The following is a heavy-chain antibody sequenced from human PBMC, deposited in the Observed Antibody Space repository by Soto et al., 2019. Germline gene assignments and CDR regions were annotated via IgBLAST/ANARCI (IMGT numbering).Heavy chain of an antibody. CDR3: ARSEEDSDYYYGMDV. CDR2: TYYRSRWYS. D-gene: IGHD2-15*01. Sequence: SQTLSLTCVGSGDTVSSNSAAWNWVRQSPSRGLEWLGRTYYRSRWYSDYAVSVRSRIDINADTSKNQVSLQLNSVTPEDTAVYYCARSEEDSDYYYGMDVWGQGTTVTVSS. CDR1: GDTVSSNSAA. J-gene: IGHJ6*02. V-gene: IGHV6-1*01.